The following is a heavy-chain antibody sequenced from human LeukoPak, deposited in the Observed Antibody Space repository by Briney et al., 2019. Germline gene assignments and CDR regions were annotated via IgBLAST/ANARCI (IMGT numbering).Heavy chain of an antibody. V-gene: IGHV3-30-3*01. D-gene: IGHD3-22*01. CDR2: ISYDGSNK. J-gene: IGHJ4*02. CDR1: GFTFSSYA. Sequence: PGGSLRLSCAASGFTFSSYAMHWVRQALGKGLEWVAVISYDGSNKYYADSVKGRFTISRDNSKNTLYLQMNSLRAEDTAVYYCAKGIYTRGDSSGSANYWGQGTLVTVSS. CDR3: AKGIYTRGDSSGSANY.